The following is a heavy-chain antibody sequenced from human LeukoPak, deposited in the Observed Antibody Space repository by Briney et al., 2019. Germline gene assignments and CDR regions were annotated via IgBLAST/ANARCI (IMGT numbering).Heavy chain of an antibody. Sequence: GESLKISCKGSGYSFTSYCIGWVRQMPGKGLEWMGIIYPDDSDTIYSPSFQGQVTISADKSTSTAHLQWSSLKASDTAMYYCARHDYSGTYSIDYWGQGTLVTVSS. D-gene: IGHD1-26*01. J-gene: IGHJ4*02. CDR3: ARHDYSGTYSIDY. CDR2: IYPDDSDT. V-gene: IGHV5-51*01. CDR1: GYSFTSYC.